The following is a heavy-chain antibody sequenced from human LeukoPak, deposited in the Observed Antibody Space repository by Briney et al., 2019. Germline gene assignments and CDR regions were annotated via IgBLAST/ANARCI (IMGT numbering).Heavy chain of an antibody. J-gene: IGHJ4*02. V-gene: IGHV4-39*01. CDR1: GGSISSSSYY. D-gene: IGHD4-23*01. CDR2: IYCSGST. CDR3: ASVFPGDGGNPNFDY. Sequence: SETLSLTCTVSGGSISSSSYYWGWLRQPPGQGLEWGGSIYCSGSTYYNPSLKSRVTISVDTSKNQFSLKLSSVTAADTAVYYCASVFPGDGGNPNFDYWGQGTLVTVSS.